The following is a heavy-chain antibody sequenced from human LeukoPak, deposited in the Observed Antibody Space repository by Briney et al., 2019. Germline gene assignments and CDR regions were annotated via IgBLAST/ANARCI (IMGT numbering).Heavy chain of an antibody. Sequence: GGSLRLSCTASGFTFGDYAMSWVRQAPGKGLEWVGFIRSKAYGGTTEYAASVKGRFTISRDDSKSIAYLQMNSLKTEDTAVYYCTRWDIVATFVDYWGQGTLVTVSS. CDR3: TRWDIVATFVDY. CDR2: IRSKAYGGTT. D-gene: IGHD5-12*01. CDR1: GFTFGDYA. J-gene: IGHJ4*02. V-gene: IGHV3-49*04.